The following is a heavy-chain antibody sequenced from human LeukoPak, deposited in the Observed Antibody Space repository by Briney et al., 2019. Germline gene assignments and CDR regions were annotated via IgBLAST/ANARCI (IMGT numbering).Heavy chain of an antibody. J-gene: IGHJ3*02. CDR2: IYYSGST. CDR1: GGSISSYY. V-gene: IGHV4-39*01. CDR3: ARHSYLGGSHAFDI. Sequence: KSSETLSLTCTVSGGSISSYYWGWIRQPPGKGLEWIGSIYYSGSTYYNPSLKSRVTISVDTSKNQFSLKLSSVTAADTAVYYCARHSYLGGSHAFDIWGQGTMVTVSS. D-gene: IGHD4-23*01.